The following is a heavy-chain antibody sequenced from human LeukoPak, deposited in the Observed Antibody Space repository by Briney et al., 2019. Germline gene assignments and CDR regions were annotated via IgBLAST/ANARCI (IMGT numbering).Heavy chain of an antibody. V-gene: IGHV3-21*01. CDR1: GFSFSAAW. Sequence: GGSLRLSCEASGFSFSAAWMTWVRQAPGKGLEWVSSVSSSSSYIYYADSVKGRFTISRDNAKNSLYLQMNSLRAEDTAVYYCARDAPIAAAGYPDYWGQGTLVTVSS. D-gene: IGHD6-13*01. CDR3: ARDAPIAAAGYPDY. CDR2: VSSSSSYI. J-gene: IGHJ4*02.